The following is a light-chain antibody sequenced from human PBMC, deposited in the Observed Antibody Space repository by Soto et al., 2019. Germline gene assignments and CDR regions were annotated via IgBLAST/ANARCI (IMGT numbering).Light chain of an antibody. CDR1: QSVSSY. Sequence: EIVLTQSPATLSLSPGERATLSCRASQSVSSYLAWYQQKPGQAPRLLIYDTSNRAGGVPARFSGSGSATDFTLTINSLEPEDFAVYYCQQRSAWPLTFGGGTKVDIK. J-gene: IGKJ4*01. V-gene: IGKV3-11*01. CDR3: QQRSAWPLT. CDR2: DTS.